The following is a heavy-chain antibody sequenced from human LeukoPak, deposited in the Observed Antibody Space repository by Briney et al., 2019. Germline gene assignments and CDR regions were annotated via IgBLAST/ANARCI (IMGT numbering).Heavy chain of an antibody. Sequence: SETLSLTCTVSGDSINAYYWGWIRQPPGKGLEWIGYIYFSGTTKYNPSLESRVTISVDTSKNQFSLKLSSVTAADTAVYYCARRRAEGGSNGHYNWFDPWGHGILVTVSS. CDR1: GDSINAYY. J-gene: IGHJ5*02. CDR3: ARRRAEGGSNGHYNWFDP. V-gene: IGHV4-59*08. CDR2: IYFSGTT. D-gene: IGHD6-13*01.